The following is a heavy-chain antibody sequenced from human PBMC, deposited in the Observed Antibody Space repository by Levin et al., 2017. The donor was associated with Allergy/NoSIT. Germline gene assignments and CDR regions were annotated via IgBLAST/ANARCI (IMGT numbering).Heavy chain of an antibody. CDR1: GYSFTSYW. CDR3: ARRGTRDYYYYMDV. CDR2: IYPGDSDN. V-gene: IGHV5-51*01. D-gene: IGHD1-1*01. Sequence: GGSLRLSCQGSGYSFTSYWIGWVRQMPGKGLEWMGIIYPGDSDNRYSPSFQGQVTISADKSISTAYLQWSSLKASDTAIYFCARRGTRDYYYYMDVWGKGTTVAVSS. J-gene: IGHJ6*03.